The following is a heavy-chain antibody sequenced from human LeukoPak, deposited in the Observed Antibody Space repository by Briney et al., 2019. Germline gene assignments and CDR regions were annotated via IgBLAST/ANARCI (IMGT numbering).Heavy chain of an antibody. CDR1: GFTFSIYP. CDR3: AKDMAVVVTSPLVFDY. V-gene: IGHV3-30*04. D-gene: IGHD2-21*02. CDR2: ISYDGSNK. Sequence: GKSLRLSCAASGFTFSIYPMHWVRQAPGKGLEWVAVISYDGSNKYYADSVKGRFTISRDNSKNTLYLRMSSLRAEDTAVYYCAKDMAVVVTSPLVFDYWGQGTLVTVSS. J-gene: IGHJ4*02.